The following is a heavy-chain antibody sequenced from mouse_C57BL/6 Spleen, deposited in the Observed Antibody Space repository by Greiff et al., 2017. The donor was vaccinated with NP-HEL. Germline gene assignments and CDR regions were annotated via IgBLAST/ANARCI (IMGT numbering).Heavy chain of an antibody. Sequence: VQGVESGAELMKPGASVKLSCKATGYTFTGYWIEWVKQRPGHGLEWIGEILPGSGSTNYNEKFKGKATFTADTSSNTAYMQLSSLTTEDSAIYYCAKEGYYYGSSYVSFDYWGKGTTLTVSS. CDR1: GYTFTGYW. D-gene: IGHD1-1*01. CDR2: ILPGSGST. V-gene: IGHV1-9*01. CDR3: AKEGYYYGSSYVSFDY. J-gene: IGHJ2*01.